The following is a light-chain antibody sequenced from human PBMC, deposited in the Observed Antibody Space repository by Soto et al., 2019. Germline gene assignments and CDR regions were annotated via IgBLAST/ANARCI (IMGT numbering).Light chain of an antibody. CDR3: QRFGTSPPWT. Sequence: EIVLTQSPGTLSLYPGERATLSCRASQSLSSSYLAWYQQKPGQAPRLLIYGTSIRATGIPDRFSGSGSGTDFTLTITRLEPADFAVYYCQRFGTSPPWTFGQGTKVDIK. CDR2: GTS. CDR1: QSLSSSY. V-gene: IGKV3-20*01. J-gene: IGKJ1*01.